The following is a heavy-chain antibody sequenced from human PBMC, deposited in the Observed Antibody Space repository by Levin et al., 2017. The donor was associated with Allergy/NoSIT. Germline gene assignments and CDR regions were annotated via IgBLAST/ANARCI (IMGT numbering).Heavy chain of an antibody. CDR3: AGYSVRIGCFDP. CDR1: GGSMSSNY. Sequence: NPSETLSLTCTVSGGSMSSNYWSWIRQPPGKGLEWIAYINYSGSTNYNPSLKSRVTTSVDTSKNQFSLKLRSVTAADTAVYYCAGYSVRIGCFDPWGQGILVTVSS. CDR2: INYSGST. D-gene: IGHD2-21*01. V-gene: IGHV4-59*01. J-gene: IGHJ5*02.